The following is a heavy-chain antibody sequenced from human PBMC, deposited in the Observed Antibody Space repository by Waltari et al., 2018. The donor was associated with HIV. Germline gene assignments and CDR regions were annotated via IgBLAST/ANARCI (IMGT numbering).Heavy chain of an antibody. Sequence: QVQLQESGPGLVKPSQTLSLTCTVSGGSIRSGGYYWSWIRQHPGKGLAWIGYIYYSWSTYYNPSLKSRVTMSVDTAKNQFALKLSCVTAADTAVYYCARDKDSSGYHFDYWGQGTLVTVSS. CDR2: IYYSWST. CDR3: ARDKDSSGYHFDY. V-gene: IGHV4-31*03. D-gene: IGHD3-22*01. J-gene: IGHJ4*02. CDR1: GGSIRSGGYY.